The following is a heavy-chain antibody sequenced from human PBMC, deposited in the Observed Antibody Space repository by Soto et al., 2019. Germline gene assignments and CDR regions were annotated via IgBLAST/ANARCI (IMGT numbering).Heavy chain of an antibody. CDR1: GYSFTTSG. Sequence: QAQLAQSGAEVKEPGASVKVSCKASGYSFTTSGITWGRQAPGQGLEWMGWISTYNGNTNYAQKHQDRVTLTTDTSTSTAYMELRSLRSDDTAVYYCARRLYGDYDYWGQGTLVTVSS. CDR3: ARRLYGDYDY. D-gene: IGHD4-17*01. V-gene: IGHV1-18*01. J-gene: IGHJ4*02. CDR2: ISTYNGNT.